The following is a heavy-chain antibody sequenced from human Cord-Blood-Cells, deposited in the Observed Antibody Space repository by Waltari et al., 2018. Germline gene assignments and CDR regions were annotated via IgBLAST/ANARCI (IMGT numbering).Heavy chain of an antibody. J-gene: IGHJ4*02. CDR3: ARGGDFDY. V-gene: IGHV3-7*01. Sequence: EVQLVESGGGLVQPGGSLRLSCAAPGFTFSSYWMSWVRQAPGKGLEWVANIKQDGSEKDYVDSVKGRFTISRDNAKNSLYLQMNSLRAEDTAVYYCARGGDFDYWGQGTLVTVSS. CDR2: IKQDGSEK. CDR1: GFTFSSYW.